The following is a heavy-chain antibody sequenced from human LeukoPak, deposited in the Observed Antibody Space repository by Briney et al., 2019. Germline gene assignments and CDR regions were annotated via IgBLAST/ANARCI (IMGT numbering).Heavy chain of an antibody. J-gene: IGHJ5*02. Sequence: ASVKVSCKASKYTFTGYYMHWVRQAPGQGLEWMGWINPNSGGTNYAQKFQGRVTMTRDTSITTAYMELSRLRSDDTAVYYCARGVEMATITNWFDPWGQGTLVTVSS. D-gene: IGHD5-24*01. CDR1: KYTFTGYY. CDR3: ARGVEMATITNWFDP. CDR2: INPNSGGT. V-gene: IGHV1-2*02.